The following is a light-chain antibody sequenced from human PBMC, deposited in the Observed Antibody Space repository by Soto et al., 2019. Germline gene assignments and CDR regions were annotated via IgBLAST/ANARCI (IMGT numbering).Light chain of an antibody. CDR3: QQADSFPQT. J-gene: IGKJ1*01. Sequence: DIQMTQSPSSVSASVGDRVTITCRASQGIGTWLAWYQQKPGKGPNLLIYAASSLESGVPSRFSGSGSGTDFTLIISSLQPEDFATYYCQQADSFPQTFGQGTKVEIK. CDR2: AAS. V-gene: IGKV1-12*01. CDR1: QGIGTW.